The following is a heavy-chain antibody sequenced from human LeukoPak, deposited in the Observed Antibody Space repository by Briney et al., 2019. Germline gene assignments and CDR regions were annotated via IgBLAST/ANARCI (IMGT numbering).Heavy chain of an antibody. D-gene: IGHD3-22*01. Sequence: SQTLSLTCTVSGGSISSGSYYWSWIRQHPGKGLEWIGYIYYSGSTYYNPSLKSRVTISVDTSKNQFSLKLSSVTAADTAVYYCARGFITTPFDYWGQGTLVTVSS. V-gene: IGHV4-31*03. CDR1: GGSISSGSYY. CDR2: IYYSGST. CDR3: ARGFITTPFDY. J-gene: IGHJ4*02.